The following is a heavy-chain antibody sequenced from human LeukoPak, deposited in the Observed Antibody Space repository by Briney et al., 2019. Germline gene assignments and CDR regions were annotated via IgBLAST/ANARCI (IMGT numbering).Heavy chain of an antibody. CDR3: ARDGGSSYYFDY. J-gene: IGHJ4*02. CDR2: IDPNSGGT. Sequence: GASVKVSCKASGYTFTGYYMHWVRQAPGQGLEWMGRIDPNSGGTNYAQKFQGRVTMTRDTSISTAYMELSRLRSDDTAVYYCARDGGSSYYFDYWGQGTLVTVSS. CDR1: GYTFTGYY. D-gene: IGHD6-6*01. V-gene: IGHV1-2*06.